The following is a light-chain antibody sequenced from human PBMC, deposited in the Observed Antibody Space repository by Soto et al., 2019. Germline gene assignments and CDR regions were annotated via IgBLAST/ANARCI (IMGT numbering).Light chain of an antibody. CDR3: SSYTSSSTLVV. CDR2: DVS. V-gene: IGLV2-14*01. CDR1: SSDVGGYNY. Sequence: QSALTQPASVSGSPGQSITISCTGTSSDVGGYNYVSWYQQHPGKAPKLMIYDVSNRPSGVSNRFSGSKSGNKASLTISGLQAEDEADYYCSSYTSSSTLVVFGGGTKLTV. J-gene: IGLJ2*01.